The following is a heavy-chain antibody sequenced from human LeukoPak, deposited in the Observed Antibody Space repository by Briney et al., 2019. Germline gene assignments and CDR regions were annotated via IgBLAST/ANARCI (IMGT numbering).Heavy chain of an antibody. CDR2: IYSDGST. CDR3: AKFVNYGNYYYYYYMDV. CDR1: GFSVSSKY. V-gene: IGHV3-53*01. J-gene: IGHJ6*03. Sequence: PGGSLRLSCATSGFSVSSKYMSWVRQAPGKGLEWVSIIYSDGSTYYADSVKGRFTISRDNSKNTLSLQMNSLRAEDTAVYYCAKFVNYGNYYYYYYMDVWGKGTTVTVSS. D-gene: IGHD3-10*01.